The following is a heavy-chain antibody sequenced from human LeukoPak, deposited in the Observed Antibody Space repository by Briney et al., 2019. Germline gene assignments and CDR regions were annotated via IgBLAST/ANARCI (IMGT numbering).Heavy chain of an antibody. V-gene: IGHV3-48*01. CDR3: ARGSTYYDSSGQVPFDY. J-gene: IGHJ4*02. CDR1: GFTFSSYN. D-gene: IGHD3-22*01. CDR2: ISGSSSTI. Sequence: GGSLRLSCAASGFTFSSYNMNWVRQAPGKGLEWGSYISGSSSTIYYADSVKGRFTISRDNGKNTLYLQMNSLRAEDTAVYYCARGSTYYDSSGQVPFDYWGQGTLVTVSS.